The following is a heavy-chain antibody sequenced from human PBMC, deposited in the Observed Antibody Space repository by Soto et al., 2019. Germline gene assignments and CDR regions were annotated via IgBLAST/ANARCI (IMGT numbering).Heavy chain of an antibody. CDR3: ARARGSGYYFDY. CDR2: ISYDGSNK. Sequence: LRLSCAASGFTFRSYSMNWVRQAPGKGLEWVALISYDGSNKYYADSVKGRFTISRDNAKNSLYLQMNSPRAEDTAVYYCARARGSGYYFDYWGPGPLVTVSS. D-gene: IGHD3-22*01. J-gene: IGHJ4*02. CDR1: GFTFRSYS. V-gene: IGHV3-30*03.